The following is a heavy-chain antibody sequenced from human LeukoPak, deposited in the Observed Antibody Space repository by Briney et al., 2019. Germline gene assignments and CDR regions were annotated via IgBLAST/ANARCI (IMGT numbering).Heavy chain of an antibody. CDR2: FHTSGNT. J-gene: IGHJ4*02. CDR3: AGVGYNWNHFDY. D-gene: IGHD1-20*01. Sequence: SETLSLTCTVSGGPISSYYWSWIRQPAGKGLEWIGRFHTSGNTDYNPSLMSRVTMSVDTSKNQFSLKLNSVTAADTAVYYCAGVGYNWNHFDYWGQGTLVTVSS. CDR1: GGPISSYY. V-gene: IGHV4-4*07.